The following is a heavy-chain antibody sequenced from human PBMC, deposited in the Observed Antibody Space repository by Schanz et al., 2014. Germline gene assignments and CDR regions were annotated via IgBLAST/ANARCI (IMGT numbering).Heavy chain of an antibody. Sequence: EVQLVESGGGLVQPGRSLRLSCVASGFRFDDYAMHWVRQAPGKGLEWVSGMSWNAGSLGYGDSVKGRFTISRDNAKNSLYLQMNSLRDEDTALYYCAKDMHKDYGGKPQAFDIWGQGTMVTVSS. V-gene: IGHV3-9*01. CDR1: GFRFDDYA. J-gene: IGHJ3*02. D-gene: IGHD4-17*01. CDR2: MSWNAGSL. CDR3: AKDMHKDYGGKPQAFDI.